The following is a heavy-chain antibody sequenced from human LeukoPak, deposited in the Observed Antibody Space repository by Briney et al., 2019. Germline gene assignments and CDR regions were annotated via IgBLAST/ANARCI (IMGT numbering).Heavy chain of an antibody. D-gene: IGHD5-24*01. CDR3: ARAESDGYNYGLDY. J-gene: IGHJ4*02. CDR1: GGSISSGDYY. V-gene: IGHV4-30-4*08. CDR2: IYYSGST. Sequence: SQTLSLTCTVSGGSISSGDYYWSWIRQPPGKGLEWIGYIYYSGSTYYNPSLKSRVTISVDTSKNQFSLKLSSVTAADTAVYYCARAESDGYNYGLDYWGQGTLVTVSS.